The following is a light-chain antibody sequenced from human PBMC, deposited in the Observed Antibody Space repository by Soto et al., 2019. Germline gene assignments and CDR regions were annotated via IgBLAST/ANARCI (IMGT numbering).Light chain of an antibody. J-gene: IGKJ1*01. CDR2: KAS. V-gene: IGKV1-5*03. Sequence: IQMTQSLSALFASLGDRAPITCLGHSRNSSWLAWYQQKPGKAPKLLMYKASTLESGVPSRFSGGGSGTAFTLTISSLQPDDFATYYCQQYDNYSHTFGQGTKVDI. CDR1: SRNSSW. CDR3: QQYDNYSHT.